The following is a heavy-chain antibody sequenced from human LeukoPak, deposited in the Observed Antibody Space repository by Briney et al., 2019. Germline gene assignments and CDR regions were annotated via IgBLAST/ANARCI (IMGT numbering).Heavy chain of an antibody. CDR2: IYFNGNL. J-gene: IGHJ6*01. V-gene: IGHV4-39*07. CDR1: GGSISSSSNY. D-gene: IGHD3-22*01. Sequence: PSETLSLTCTVSGGSISSSSNYWGWIRQPPGKGLEWIGSIYFNGNLYYSSSLKSRVTISIDTSKNQFSLKLNSVTAADTAVYYCARAVDYDSSGYYYG. CDR3: ARAVDYDSSGYYYG.